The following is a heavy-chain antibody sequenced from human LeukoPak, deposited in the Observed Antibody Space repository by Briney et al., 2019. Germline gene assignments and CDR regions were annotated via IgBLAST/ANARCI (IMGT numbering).Heavy chain of an antibody. D-gene: IGHD3-10*01. V-gene: IGHV3-23*01. CDR3: AKDRTITMVRGLTGHRQYYFDY. Sequence: GGSLRLSCAASGFTFSSYAMSWGRQAPGKGLEWVSAISGSGGSTYYADSVKGRFTISRDNSKNTLYLQMNSLRAEDTAVYYCAKDRTITMVRGLTGHRQYYFDYWGQGTLVTVSS. J-gene: IGHJ4*02. CDR2: ISGSGGST. CDR1: GFTFSSYA.